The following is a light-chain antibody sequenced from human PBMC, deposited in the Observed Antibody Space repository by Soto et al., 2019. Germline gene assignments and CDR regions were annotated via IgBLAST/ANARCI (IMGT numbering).Light chain of an antibody. CDR3: SSYTSSSTYVV. CDR1: SSDVGGYND. Sequence: QSALTQPASVSGSPGQSITISCTGTSSDVGGYNDVSWYQQHPGKAPKLMIYDVSNRPSGVSNRFSASKSGNTASLTISGLQAEDEADSYCSSYTSSSTYVVFGGGTKLTVL. CDR2: DVS. V-gene: IGLV2-14*01. J-gene: IGLJ2*01.